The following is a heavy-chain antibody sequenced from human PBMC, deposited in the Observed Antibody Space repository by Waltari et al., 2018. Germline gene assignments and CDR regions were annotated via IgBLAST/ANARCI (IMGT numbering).Heavy chain of an antibody. CDR1: GFIFGDYA. CDR3: VKDTAGSFDY. Sequence: GGLVQPGRSLRLSCAASGFIFGDYAMHWVRQPPGKGLEWVSGINWNSGTIVYADSVRGRFTISRDNAKNSLSLQMNSLRSEDTALYFCVKDTAGSFDYWGQGTLVTVSS. J-gene: IGHJ4*02. CDR2: INWNSGTI. V-gene: IGHV3-9*01.